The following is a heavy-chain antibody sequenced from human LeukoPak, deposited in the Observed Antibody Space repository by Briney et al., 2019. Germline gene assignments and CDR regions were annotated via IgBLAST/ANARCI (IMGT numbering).Heavy chain of an antibody. V-gene: IGHV4-34*01. Sequence: SETLSLTCAVYGGSFSGYYWNWIRQPPGKGLEWIGEINQSGSTNYNPSLKSRVTILIDTSKNQFSLKVSSVTAADTAVYYCARGVAARPFYFYYYMDVWDTGTTVTFSS. CDR2: INQSGST. J-gene: IGHJ6*03. CDR3: ARGVAARPFYFYYYMDV. CDR1: GGSFSGYY. D-gene: IGHD6-6*01.